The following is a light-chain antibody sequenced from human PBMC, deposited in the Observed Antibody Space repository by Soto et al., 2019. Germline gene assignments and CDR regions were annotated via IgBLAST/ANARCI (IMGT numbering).Light chain of an antibody. CDR1: SSNIGAGYD. CDR2: GNS. J-gene: IGLJ1*01. Sequence: QSVLTQPPSVSGAPGQRVTSSCTGSSSNIGAGYDVHWYQHLPGTAPKLLIYGNSNRPSGVPDRFSGSKSDTSASLAITGLQAEDEADYYCQSYDSSLSGYVFGTGTKVTVL. V-gene: IGLV1-40*01. CDR3: QSYDSSLSGYV.